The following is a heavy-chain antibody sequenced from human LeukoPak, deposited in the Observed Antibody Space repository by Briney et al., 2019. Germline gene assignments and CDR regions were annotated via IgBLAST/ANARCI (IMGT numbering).Heavy chain of an antibody. V-gene: IGHV4-30-4*08. CDR3: ARIELELTIDH. D-gene: IGHD1-7*01. J-gene: IGHJ4*02. CDR2: IYYSGST. CDR1: GGSISSGDYY. Sequence: SETLSLTCTVSGGSISSGDYYWSWIRQPPGKGLEWIGYIYYSGSTYYNPSLKSRVTISVDTSKNQFSLKLSSVTAADTAVYYWARIELELTIDHWGQGTLVSVSS.